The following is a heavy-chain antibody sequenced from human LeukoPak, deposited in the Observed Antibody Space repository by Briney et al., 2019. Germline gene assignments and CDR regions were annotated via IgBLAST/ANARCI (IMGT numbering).Heavy chain of an antibody. CDR2: IYYSGST. D-gene: IGHD3-10*01. CDR3: ARGMVRGYTFDI. J-gene: IGHJ3*02. Sequence: SSETLSLTCTVSGGPISSYYWRWLRQPPGKGLEWIGYIYYSGSTNYNPSLKSRVTISVETSKTQFSLKLSSVTAADTAVYYCARGMVRGYTFDIWGQGTMLTVSS. V-gene: IGHV4-59*01. CDR1: GGPISSYY.